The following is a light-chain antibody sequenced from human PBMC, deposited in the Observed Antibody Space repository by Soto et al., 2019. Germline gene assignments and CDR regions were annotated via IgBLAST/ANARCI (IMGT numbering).Light chain of an antibody. CDR3: QVWHSSGDHSV. CDR1: NVGSES. CDR2: EDS. Sequence: SYELTQPPSVSVAPGQTARITCGGNNVGSESVHWYQQKPGQAPLVVVYEDSDRPSGIHERFSGSNSGNTATLTISRVEGGDEADYYCQVWHSSGDHSVFGGGTKQTVL. J-gene: IGLJ3*02. V-gene: IGLV3-21*02.